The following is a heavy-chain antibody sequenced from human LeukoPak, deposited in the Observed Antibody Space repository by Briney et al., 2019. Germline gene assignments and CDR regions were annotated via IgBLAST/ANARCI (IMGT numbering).Heavy chain of an antibody. D-gene: IGHD7-27*01. Sequence: PGRSLRLSCVASGFTFSSYGMHWVRQAPGKGLEWVAVISYDGSNKYYADSVKGRFTISRDNSKNTLYLQMNSLRAEDTAVYYCAKGELGSYWGYFDYWGQGTLVTVSS. J-gene: IGHJ4*02. CDR1: GFTFSSYG. V-gene: IGHV3-30*18. CDR3: AKGELGSYWGYFDY. CDR2: ISYDGSNK.